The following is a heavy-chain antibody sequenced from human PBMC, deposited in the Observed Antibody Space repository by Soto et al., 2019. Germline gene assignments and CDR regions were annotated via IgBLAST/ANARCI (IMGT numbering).Heavy chain of an antibody. CDR1: GGSISSYY. V-gene: IGHV4-4*09. D-gene: IGHD3-3*01. Sequence: SETLSLTCTVSGGSISSYYWSWIRQHPGKGLEWIGCIYTDGGTDYSPSLKNRVTISMDTSKNHFSLRLTSVTAADTATYFCARGLTEWSNDYWGHGTLVTVSS. CDR3: ARGLTEWSNDY. J-gene: IGHJ4*01. CDR2: IYTDGGT.